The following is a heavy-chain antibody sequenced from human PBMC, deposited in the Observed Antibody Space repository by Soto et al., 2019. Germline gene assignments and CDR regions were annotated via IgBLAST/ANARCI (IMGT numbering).Heavy chain of an antibody. CDR2: ISSNGGSI. CDR1: GFAFYGFA. J-gene: IGHJ4*02. V-gene: IGHV3-64D*06. D-gene: IGHD3-10*01. Sequence: GGSLRLSCSASGFAFYGFAMHWVRQAPGKGLEYVAAISSNGGSIYYVDSVKGRFTISRGNSKSTLYLQMSSLRPEDTAVYYCVKGYGSGTYYVEYFDYWGQGTLVTVSS. CDR3: VKGYGSGTYYVEYFDY.